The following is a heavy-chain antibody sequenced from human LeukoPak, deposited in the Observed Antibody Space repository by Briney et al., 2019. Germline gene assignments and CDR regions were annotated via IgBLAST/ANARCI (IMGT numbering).Heavy chain of an antibody. CDR2: IYYHENT. CDR3: ARVVEMATNYYYYYYMDV. Sequence: SETLSLTCTVSGGSISSSSDYWGWIRQAPGKGLEWIGSIYYHENTYYNSSLKSRVTISVDTSKNQFSLKLSSVTAADTAVYYCARVVEMATNYYYYYYMDVWGKGTTVTVSS. V-gene: IGHV4-39*07. D-gene: IGHD5-24*01. J-gene: IGHJ6*03. CDR1: GGSISSSSDY.